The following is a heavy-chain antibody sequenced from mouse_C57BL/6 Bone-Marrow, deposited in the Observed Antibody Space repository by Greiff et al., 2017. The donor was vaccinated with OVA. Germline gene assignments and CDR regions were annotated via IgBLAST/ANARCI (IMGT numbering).Heavy chain of an antibody. CDR3: TRGITGRFAY. V-gene: IGHV1-15*01. J-gene: IGHJ3*01. Sequence: QVQLKESGAELVRPGASVTLSCKASGYTFTDYEMHWVKQTPVHGLEWIGAIDPETGGTAYNQKFKGKAILTADKSSSTAYMELRSLTSEDSAVYYCTRGITGRFAYWGQGTLVTVSA. D-gene: IGHD4-1*01. CDR2: IDPETGGT. CDR1: GYTFTDYE.